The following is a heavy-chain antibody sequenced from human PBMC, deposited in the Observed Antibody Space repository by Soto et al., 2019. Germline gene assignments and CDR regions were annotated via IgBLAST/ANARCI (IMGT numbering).Heavy chain of an antibody. D-gene: IGHD3-22*01. CDR2: VSTYNAIT. Sequence: GASVKVPCQGSGYTFITYRVSWVRQAPGQGNEWMGWVSTYNAITRYAETLQGRVTMIADTSRTAASMELRSLRSAHTAIYYCVRVNEGVFYDSRGYFDSWGKRTLGTVSS. V-gene: IGHV1-18*04. CDR3: VRVNEGVFYDSRGYFDS. CDR1: GYTFITYR. J-gene: IGHJ4*02.